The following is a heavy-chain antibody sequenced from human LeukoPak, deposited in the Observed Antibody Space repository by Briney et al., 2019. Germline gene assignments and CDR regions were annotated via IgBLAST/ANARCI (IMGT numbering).Heavy chain of an antibody. D-gene: IGHD2-15*01. V-gene: IGHV5-51*01. CDR1: GYSFTTYW. CDR3: ARGRLEGYCSGGSCLEYFQH. J-gene: IGHJ1*01. CDR2: IYPGDSDT. Sequence: GESLKISCKGSGYSFTTYWVGWLRQMPGKGLEWMGTIYPGDSDTRYSPSFQGQVTISADKSISTAYLQWSSLKASDTAMYYCARGRLEGYCSGGSCLEYFQHWGQGTLVTVSS.